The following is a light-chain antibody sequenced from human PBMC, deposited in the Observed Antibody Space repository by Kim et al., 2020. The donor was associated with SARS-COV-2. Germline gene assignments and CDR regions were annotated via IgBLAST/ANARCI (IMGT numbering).Light chain of an antibody. Sequence: VSPGRPASITCSGNKLEDKFVCWYQQKPGQSPVLVIYQDSKRPSRIPERFSGSNSGNIATLTISGTQAMDEADYYCQAWDSSTGVFGTGTKVTVL. CDR2: QDS. CDR3: QAWDSSTGV. J-gene: IGLJ1*01. V-gene: IGLV3-1*01. CDR1: KLEDKF.